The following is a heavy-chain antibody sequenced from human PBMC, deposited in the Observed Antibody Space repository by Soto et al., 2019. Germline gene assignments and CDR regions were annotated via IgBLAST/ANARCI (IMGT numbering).Heavy chain of an antibody. CDR1: GYTFTSYG. J-gene: IGHJ6*02. CDR3: ARGIVLVPAAMGYDYYYYYGMDV. D-gene: IGHD2-2*01. CDR2: ISAYNGNT. Sequence: AAVKVSCKASGYTFTSYGISRVRQAPGQGLERMGWISAYNGNTNYAQKLQGRVTMTTDTSTSTAYMELRSLRSDDTAVYYCARGIVLVPAAMGYDYYYYYGMDVWG. V-gene: IGHV1-18*01.